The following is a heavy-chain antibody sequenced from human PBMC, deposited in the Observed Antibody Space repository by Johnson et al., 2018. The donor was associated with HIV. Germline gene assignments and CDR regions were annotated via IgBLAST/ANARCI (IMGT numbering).Heavy chain of an antibody. CDR3: AKDIFAPRIAAAGAFDI. D-gene: IGHD6-13*01. CDR1: GFTFSSYG. Sequence: QEKLVESGGGVVQPGGSLRLSCAASGFTFSSYGMHWVRQAPGKGLEWVAFIRYDGSNKYYADSVKGRFTISRDNSKNTLYLQMNSLRAEDTAVYYCAKDIFAPRIAAAGAFDIWGQGTMVTVSS. CDR2: IRYDGSNK. J-gene: IGHJ3*02. V-gene: IGHV3-30*02.